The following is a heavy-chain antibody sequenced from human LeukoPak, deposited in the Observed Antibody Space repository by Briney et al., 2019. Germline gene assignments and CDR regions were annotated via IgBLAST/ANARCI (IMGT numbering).Heavy chain of an antibody. D-gene: IGHD3-10*01. CDR1: GFTFSTYT. CDR2: ISSSSTYI. CDR3: ASEERYYYGSGSSTVYGMDV. J-gene: IGHJ6*04. V-gene: IGHV3-21*01. Sequence: GGSLRLSCAASGFTFSTYTMNWVRQAPGKGLEWVSSISSSSTYIYYADSVKGRFTISRDNAKNSLYLQMNSLRAEDTAVYYCASEERYYYGSGSSTVYGMDVWGKGTTVTVSS.